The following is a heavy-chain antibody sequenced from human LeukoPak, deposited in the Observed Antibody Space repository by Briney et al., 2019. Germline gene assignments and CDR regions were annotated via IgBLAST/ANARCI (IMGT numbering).Heavy chain of an antibody. CDR3: ARDSAYGGEEDYFDY. CDR2: IYYSGST. D-gene: IGHD4-23*01. J-gene: IGHJ4*02. V-gene: IGHV4-59*01. Sequence: SETLSLTCTVSGGSISSYYWSWIRQPPGKGLEWIGYIYYSGSTNYNPSLKSRVAISVDTSKNQFSLKLSSVTAADTAVYYCARDSAYGGEEDYFDYWGQGTLVTVSS. CDR1: GGSISSYY.